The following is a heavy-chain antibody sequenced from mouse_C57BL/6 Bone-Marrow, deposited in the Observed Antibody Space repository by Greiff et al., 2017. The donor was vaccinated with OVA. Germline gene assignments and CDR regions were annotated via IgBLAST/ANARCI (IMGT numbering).Heavy chain of an antibody. J-gene: IGHJ4*01. Sequence: QVHVKQPGAELVKPGASVKLSCKASGYTFTSYWMHWVKQRPGQGLEWIGMIHPNSGSTNYNEKFKSKATLTVDKSSSTAYMQLSSLTSEDSAVYYCARNGNHYAMDYWGQGTSVTVSS. V-gene: IGHV1-64*01. CDR2: IHPNSGST. D-gene: IGHD1-1*01. CDR1: GYTFTSYW. CDR3: ARNGNHYAMDY.